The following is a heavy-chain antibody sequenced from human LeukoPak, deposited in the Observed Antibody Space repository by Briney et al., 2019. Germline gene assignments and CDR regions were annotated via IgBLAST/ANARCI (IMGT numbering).Heavy chain of an antibody. J-gene: IGHJ3*02. V-gene: IGHV3-21*01. CDR1: GFTFSSYW. Sequence: NPGGSLRLSCAASGFTFSSYWMSWVRQAPGKGLEWVSSISSSSSYIYYADSVKGRFTISRDNAKNSLFLQMHSLRAEDTAFYYCARPRGGYSYAYDAFDIWGQGTMVTVSS. CDR2: ISSSSSYI. D-gene: IGHD5-18*01. CDR3: ARPRGGYSYAYDAFDI.